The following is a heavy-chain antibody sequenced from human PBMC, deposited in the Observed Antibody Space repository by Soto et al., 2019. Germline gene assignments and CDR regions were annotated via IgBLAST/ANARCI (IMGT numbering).Heavy chain of an antibody. Sequence: QVRLQESGPGLVRPSETLSLTCTVSGGSINSYFWSWIRQSPGKGLEWIGHIYYSGSTSYSPSLKSRVSISVDTSKNQFSLEVHSVTAADTAVYYCARAGTNMVQFDYWGQGTLVTVSS. V-gene: IGHV4-59*01. CDR1: GGSINSYF. J-gene: IGHJ4*02. CDR3: ARAGTNMVQFDY. D-gene: IGHD3-10*01. CDR2: IYYSGST.